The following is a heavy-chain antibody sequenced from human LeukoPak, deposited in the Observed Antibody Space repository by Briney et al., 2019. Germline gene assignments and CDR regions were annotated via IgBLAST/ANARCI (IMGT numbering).Heavy chain of an antibody. CDR3: ARGGVELSPPVDAFDT. CDR2: IYPGDSDT. V-gene: IGHV5-51*01. J-gene: IGHJ3*02. D-gene: IGHD3-16*02. Sequence: GESLKISCKGSGYSFTSYWIGWVRQMPGKGLEWMGIIYPGDSDTRYSPSFQGQVTISADKSISTAYLQWSSLKASDTAMYYCARGGVELSPPVDAFDTWGQGTMVTVSS. CDR1: GYSFTSYW.